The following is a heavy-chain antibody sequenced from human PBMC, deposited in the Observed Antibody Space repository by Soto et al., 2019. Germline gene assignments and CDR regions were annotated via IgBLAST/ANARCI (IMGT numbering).Heavy chain of an antibody. V-gene: IGHV3-30*15. D-gene: IGHD4-17*01. J-gene: IGHJ1*01. CDR2: VSYDGNIN. CDR3: AKGKVWDYGSNSKTYFQH. CDR1: GFTFGNFA. Sequence: SLRLSCAASGFTFGNFAMHWIRQAPGKGPEWVSVVSYDGNINYNFDSVKGRFTVFRVNSRDTLFLQMSGLRPEDTAVYYCAKGKVWDYGSNSKTYFQHWGPGTLVTVSS.